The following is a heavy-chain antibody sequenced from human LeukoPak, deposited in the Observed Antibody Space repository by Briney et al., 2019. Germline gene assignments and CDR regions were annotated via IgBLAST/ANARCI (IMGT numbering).Heavy chain of an antibody. CDR3: AADSGQRGGPAFDI. D-gene: IGHD3-10*01. CDR1: GFTFTSSA. Sequence: ASVKVSCKASGFTFTSSAMQWVRQARGQRLEWIGWIVVGSGKTNYAQKFQERVTITRDMSTSTAYMELSSLRSEDTAVYYCAADSGQRGGPAFDIWGQGTMVTVSS. CDR2: IVVGSGKT. V-gene: IGHV1-58*02. J-gene: IGHJ3*02.